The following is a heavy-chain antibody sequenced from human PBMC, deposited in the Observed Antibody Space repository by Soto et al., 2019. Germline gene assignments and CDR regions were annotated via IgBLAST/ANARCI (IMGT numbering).Heavy chain of an antibody. CDR1: GYTFTSYD. CDR2: MNPNSGNT. Sequence: ASVKVSCKASGYTFTSYDINWVRQATGQGLEWMGWMNPNSGNTGYAQKFQGRVTMTRNTSISTAYMELSSLRSEDTAVYYCARGGYSSGWYEVGNDYWGQGTLVTVSS. CDR3: ARGGYSSGWYEVGNDY. J-gene: IGHJ4*02. V-gene: IGHV1-8*01. D-gene: IGHD6-19*01.